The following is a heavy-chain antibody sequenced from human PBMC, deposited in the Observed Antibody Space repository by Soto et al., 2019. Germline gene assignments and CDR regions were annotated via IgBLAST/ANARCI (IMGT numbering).Heavy chain of an antibody. J-gene: IGHJ2*01. CDR3: ARGPLYSGSSNHRDWYFDL. Sequence: QVQLVESGGGVVQPGRSLRLSCAASGFTFSSYGMHWVRQAPGKGLEWVAVIWYDGSNKYYADSVKGRFTISRDNSKNTLYLQMNSLRAEDTAVYYCARGPLYSGSSNHRDWYFDLWGRGTLVTVSS. CDR2: IWYDGSNK. CDR1: GFTFSSYG. D-gene: IGHD1-26*01. V-gene: IGHV3-33*01.